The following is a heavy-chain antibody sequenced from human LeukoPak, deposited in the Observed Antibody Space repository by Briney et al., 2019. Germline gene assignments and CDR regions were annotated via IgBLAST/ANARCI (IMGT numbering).Heavy chain of an antibody. CDR3: ARGIAVAGPPFFYDY. D-gene: IGHD6-19*01. J-gene: IGHJ4*02. CDR2: IYHSGST. V-gene: IGHV4-38-2*01. Sequence: SETLSLTCAVSGYSISSGYYWGRIRQPPGKGLEWIGSIYHSGSTYYNPSLKSRVTISVDTSKNQFSLKLSSVTAADTAVYYCARGIAVAGPPFFYDYWGQGTLVTVSS. CDR1: GYSISSGYY.